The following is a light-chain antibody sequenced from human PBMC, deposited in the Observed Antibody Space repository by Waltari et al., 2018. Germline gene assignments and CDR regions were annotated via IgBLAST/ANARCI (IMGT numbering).Light chain of an antibody. Sequence: DIVMTQSPLSLPVTPGEPASISCRSSESLVLSNGYSYLDWYLQKPGQSPQLLIYLSFNRASGVPDRFIGSGSGTDFTLKISRVEAEDVGIYYCMQALETWTFGQGTKVEI. J-gene: IGKJ1*01. V-gene: IGKV2-28*01. CDR2: LSF. CDR1: ESLVLSNGYSY. CDR3: MQALETWT.